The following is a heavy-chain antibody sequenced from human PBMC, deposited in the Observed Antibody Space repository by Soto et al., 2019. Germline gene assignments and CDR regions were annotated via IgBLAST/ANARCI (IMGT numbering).Heavy chain of an antibody. J-gene: IGHJ4*02. CDR2: VYHTGST. V-gene: IGHV4-59*13. D-gene: IGHD6-19*01. Sequence: SETLSLTCDVSGASITTYYWSWIRRAPGKGLEWIGNVYHTGSTDYNSSLRSRVTISVDTSKNQFSLNMNSVTAADTAVYYCARRLFGSGWTLDSWGQGALVTVSS. CDR3: ARRLFGSGWTLDS. CDR1: GASITTYY.